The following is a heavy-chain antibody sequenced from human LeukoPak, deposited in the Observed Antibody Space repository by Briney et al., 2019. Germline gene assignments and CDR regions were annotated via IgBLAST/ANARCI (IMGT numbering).Heavy chain of an antibody. V-gene: IGHV3-11*04. CDR1: GFTFSDYY. CDR2: ISSSGSTI. D-gene: IGHD1-7*01. Sequence: PGGSLRLSCAASGFTFSDYYMSWIRQAPGKGLEWVSYISSSGSTIYYADSVKGRFTISRDNAKNSLYLQMNSLRAEDTAVYYCATDKDWNYSYYYYMEVWGKGTTVTVSS. CDR3: ATDKDWNYSYYYYMEV. J-gene: IGHJ6*03.